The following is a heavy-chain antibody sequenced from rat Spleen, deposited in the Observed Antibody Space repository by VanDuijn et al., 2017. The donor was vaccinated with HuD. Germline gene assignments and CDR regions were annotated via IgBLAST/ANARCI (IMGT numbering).Heavy chain of an antibody. Sequence: EVQLQESGPGLVKPSQSLSLTCSVTDHSITNGYRWNWIRKFPGNKLEWMVYINSAGNTLYNPSLKSRISITRDTSKNQFFLQVNSVTTEDTATYYCARSDGTHYYLPFIYWGQGTQVTVSS. CDR1: DHSITNGYR. CDR2: INSAGNT. CDR3: ARSDGTHYYLPFIY. V-gene: IGHV3-3*01. J-gene: IGHJ3*01. D-gene: IGHD1-12*02.